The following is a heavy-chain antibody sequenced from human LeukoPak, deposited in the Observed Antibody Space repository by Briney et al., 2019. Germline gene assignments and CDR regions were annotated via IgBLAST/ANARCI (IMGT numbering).Heavy chain of an antibody. J-gene: IGHJ4*02. D-gene: IGHD5-12*01. V-gene: IGHV3-9*03. Sequence: PGGSLRLSCAASGFTFSSYSMNWVRQAPGKGLEWVSGISWNSGSISYADSVKGRFTISRDNAKNSLYLQMNSLRAEDMALYYCAKDTEIRVSGYDGIFDYWGQGTLVTVSS. CDR1: GFTFSSYS. CDR2: ISWNSGSI. CDR3: AKDTEIRVSGYDGIFDY.